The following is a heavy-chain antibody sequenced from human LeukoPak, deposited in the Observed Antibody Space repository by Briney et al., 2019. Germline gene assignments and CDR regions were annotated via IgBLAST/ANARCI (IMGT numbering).Heavy chain of an antibody. D-gene: IGHD3-16*01. J-gene: IGHJ4*02. CDR2: ISSSGSSGSTI. CDR1: GFTFSYYY. CDR3: ARDSWGSAYYFDY. V-gene: IGHV3-11*04. Sequence: PGGSLRLSCAASGFTFSYYYMSWIRQAPGKGLEWVSYISSSGSSGSTIHYADSVKGRFTISRDNAKNSLYLQMNSLRAEDTAVYYCARDSWGSAYYFDYWGQGTLVTVSS.